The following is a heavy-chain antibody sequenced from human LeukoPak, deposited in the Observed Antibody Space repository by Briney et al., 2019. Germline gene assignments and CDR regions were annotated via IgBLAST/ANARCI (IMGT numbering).Heavy chain of an antibody. V-gene: IGHV4-38-2*02. CDR1: GYSISSGYY. CDR3: ARASVTHYYYYYMDV. D-gene: IGHD4-17*01. CDR2: IYHSGST. Sequence: SETLSLTCTVSGYSISSGYYWGWIRQPPGKGLEWIGSIYHSGSTYYNPFLKSRVTISVDTSKNQFSLKLSSVTAADTAVYYCARASVTHYYYYYMDVWGKGTTVTVSS. J-gene: IGHJ6*03.